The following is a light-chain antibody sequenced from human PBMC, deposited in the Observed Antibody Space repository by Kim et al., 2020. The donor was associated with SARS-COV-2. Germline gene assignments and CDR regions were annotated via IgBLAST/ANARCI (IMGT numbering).Light chain of an antibody. CDR1: QSVSID. J-gene: IGKJ1*01. V-gene: IGKV3-15*01. Sequence: SVSPGGRATLSCRASQSVSIDLAWYQQKPGQAPRLLSYGASTRATGIPARFSGSGSGTEFTFTISSLQSEDFAVYYCQQYKNWWTFGQGTKVEIK. CDR3: QQYKNWWT. CDR2: GAS.